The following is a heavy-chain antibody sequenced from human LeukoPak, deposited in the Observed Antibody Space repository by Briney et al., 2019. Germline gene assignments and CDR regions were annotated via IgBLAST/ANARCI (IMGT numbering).Heavy chain of an antibody. V-gene: IGHV3-23*01. Sequence: GGSLRLSCAVTGFTFSTCAMSWVRQAPGKGLEWVAVISGAAISIYYADSVKGRFTISRDNSNNTLYLQMNSLRAEDTAIYYCAKSPRGYNYYMDVWGKGTTVTVFS. J-gene: IGHJ6*03. CDR1: GFTFSTCA. D-gene: IGHD3-10*01. CDR2: ISGAAISI. CDR3: AKSPRGYNYYMDV.